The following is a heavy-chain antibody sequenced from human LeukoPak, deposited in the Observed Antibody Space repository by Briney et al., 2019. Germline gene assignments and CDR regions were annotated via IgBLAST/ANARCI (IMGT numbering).Heavy chain of an antibody. D-gene: IGHD6-6*01. CDR3: ARDLFGIYSGSSGLDS. V-gene: IGHV3-21*01. CDR2: ISRNSVYI. CDR1: GFTFKSYA. Sequence: GGSLRLSCTASGFTFKSYAINWVRQAPGKGLEWVSSISRNSVYIYYADSVRGRFTISRDNAKNSLFLQMNSLRAEDTAVYYCARDLFGIYSGSSGLDSWGQGTLVTVSS. J-gene: IGHJ4*02.